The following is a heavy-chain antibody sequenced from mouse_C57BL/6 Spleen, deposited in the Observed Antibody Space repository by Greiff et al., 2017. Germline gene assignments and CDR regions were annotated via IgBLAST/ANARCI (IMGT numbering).Heavy chain of an antibody. V-gene: IGHV2-9*01. J-gene: IGHJ2*01. CDR2: IWGGGST. Sequence: QVQLKESGPGLVAPSQSLSITCTVSGFSLTSYGVAWVRQPPGKGLEWLGVIWGGGSTNYNSALMSRLSIRKDNSKSQVFLKMNSLQTDDTAMYYCAKHTLLWLRRNYFDYWGQGTTLTVSS. D-gene: IGHD2-2*01. CDR3: AKHTLLWLRRNYFDY. CDR1: GFSLTSYG.